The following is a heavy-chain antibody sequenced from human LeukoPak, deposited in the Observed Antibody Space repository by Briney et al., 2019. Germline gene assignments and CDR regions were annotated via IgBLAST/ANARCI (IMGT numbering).Heavy chain of an antibody. V-gene: IGHV4-59*01. J-gene: IGHJ5*02. CDR2: IYYDGST. CDR3: ARGGYYGSGNDFRFDP. D-gene: IGHD3-10*01. Sequence: SETLSLTCTVSGGSISSYHWSWIRQPPGKGLEWIGYIYYDGSTDYNPSPKSRVTISVDTSKNKFSLKLSSVTAADTAVYYCARGGYYGSGNDFRFDPWGQGTLVTVSS. CDR1: GGSISSYH.